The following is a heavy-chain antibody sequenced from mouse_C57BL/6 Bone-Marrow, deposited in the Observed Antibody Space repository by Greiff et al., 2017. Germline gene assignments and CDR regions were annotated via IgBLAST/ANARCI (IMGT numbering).Heavy chain of an antibody. Sequence: EVNVVESGGDLVKPGGSLKLSCAASGFTFSSYGMSWVRQTPDKRLEWVATISSGGSYTYYPDSVKGRFTISRDNAKNTLYLQMSSLKSEDTAMYYCARRGTTVQFAYWGQGTLVTVSA. J-gene: IGHJ3*01. CDR2: ISSGGSYT. V-gene: IGHV5-6*02. D-gene: IGHD1-1*01. CDR3: ARRGTTVQFAY. CDR1: GFTFSSYG.